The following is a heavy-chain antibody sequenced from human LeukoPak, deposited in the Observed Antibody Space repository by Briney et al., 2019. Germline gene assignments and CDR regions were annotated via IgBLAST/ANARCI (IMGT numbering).Heavy chain of an antibody. CDR2: ITGSGSST. CDR1: GFSFNTYA. V-gene: IGHV3-23*01. J-gene: IGHJ4*02. Sequence: GGSLRLSCAASGFSFNTYAMSWVRQAPGKGLEWVSSITGSGSSTYYADSVKGRFTISRDNSKNTLYVQMNSLRAEDTAVYFCAKLPRVVVVTAFDSWGQGTLVTVSS. D-gene: IGHD2-21*02. CDR3: AKLPRVVVVTAFDS.